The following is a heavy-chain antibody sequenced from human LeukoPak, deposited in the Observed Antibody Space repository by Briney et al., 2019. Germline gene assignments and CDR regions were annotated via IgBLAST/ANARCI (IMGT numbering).Heavy chain of an antibody. V-gene: IGHV4-39*01. CDR1: GGSISSCSYY. J-gene: IGHJ6*03. D-gene: IGHD5-18*01. CDR2: INYGGRT. CDR3: ARVARGGSYSYGYIDYYYYYYMDV. Sequence: SETLSLTCTVSGGSISSCSYYWGWIRQPPGKGLEWNVSINYGGRTYSQPSLKSRATISVDTSKNQFSLKLSSVTAADTAVYYCARVARGGSYSYGYIDYYYYYYMDVWGKGTTVTVSS.